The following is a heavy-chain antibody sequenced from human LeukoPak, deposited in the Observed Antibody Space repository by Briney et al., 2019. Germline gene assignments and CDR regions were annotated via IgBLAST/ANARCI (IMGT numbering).Heavy chain of an antibody. J-gene: IGHJ3*01. CDR2: MYYSGSA. D-gene: IGHD3-22*01. Sequence: SETLPLTCTVSGGSISTSSYYWGWIRQPPGKGLEWIGSMYYSGSASHNPSLKSRVTISVDTSKNQVSLKLSSVTAADTAMYYCARTNYYDSQGGAFDFWGQGTMVTVSS. CDR1: GGSISTSSYY. V-gene: IGHV4-39*01. CDR3: ARTNYYDSQGGAFDF.